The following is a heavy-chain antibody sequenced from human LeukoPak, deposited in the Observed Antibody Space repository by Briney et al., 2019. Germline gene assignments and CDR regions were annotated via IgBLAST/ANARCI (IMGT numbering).Heavy chain of an antibody. CDR1: GFTFTSYS. D-gene: IGHD4/OR15-4a*01. Sequence: PGGSLRLSCAASGFTFTSYSMNWVRQTPGKGLEWVAVISKDGTNKHYADSVKGRFTISRDNAKNSLYLQMNSLRAEDTAVYYCARVEAKYYYYDMDVWGQGTTVSVSS. V-gene: IGHV3-30-3*01. CDR3: ARVEAKYYYYDMDV. J-gene: IGHJ6*02. CDR2: ISKDGTNK.